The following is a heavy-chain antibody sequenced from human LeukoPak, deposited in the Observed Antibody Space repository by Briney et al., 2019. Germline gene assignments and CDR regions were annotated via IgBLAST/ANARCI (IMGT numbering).Heavy chain of an antibody. J-gene: IGHJ4*02. V-gene: IGHV5-51*01. Sequence: HGESLKISCKGSGYSFSTYWIGWVRQMPGEGLEWMGTIYPGDSDSRYSPSFQGQVTISADKSISTAYLQWSNLKASDTAMYYCARRHDNSGYFVYLGQGTLVTVSS. CDR1: GYSFSTYW. CDR3: ARRHDNSGYFVY. CDR2: IYPGDSDS. D-gene: IGHD3-22*01.